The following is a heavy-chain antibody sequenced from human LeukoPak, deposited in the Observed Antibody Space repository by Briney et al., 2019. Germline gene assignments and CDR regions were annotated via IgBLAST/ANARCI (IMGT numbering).Heavy chain of an antibody. CDR3: AKDKVDSSSRYEVGAFDI. Sequence: GGSLRLSCAASGFTFDDYAMHWVRQAPGKGLEWVSGISWNSGSIGYADSVKGRFTISRDNAKNSLYLQMNSLRAEDTALYYCAKDKVDSSSRYEVGAFDIWGQGTMVTVSS. CDR2: ISWNSGSI. V-gene: IGHV3-9*01. D-gene: IGHD6-13*01. CDR1: GFTFDDYA. J-gene: IGHJ3*02.